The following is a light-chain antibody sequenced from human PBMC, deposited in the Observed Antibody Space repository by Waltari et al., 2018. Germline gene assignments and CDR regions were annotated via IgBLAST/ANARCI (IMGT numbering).Light chain of an antibody. CDR1: SGINVGTYR. J-gene: IGLJ3*02. CDR3: MIWHSTAWV. V-gene: IGLV5-45*01. Sequence: QAVLTQPASLSASPGASASLTCPLRSGINVGTYRIYWFQQKPGIPPQYLLRYRSDSDNHQGSGVPSRFSGSKDASANAGILLISGLQSEDEADYYCMIWHSTAWVFGGGTKLTVL. CDR2: YRSDSDN.